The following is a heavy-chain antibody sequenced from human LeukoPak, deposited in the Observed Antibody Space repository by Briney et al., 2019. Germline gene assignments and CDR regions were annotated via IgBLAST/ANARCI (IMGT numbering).Heavy chain of an antibody. CDR1: GFTFSSYA. Sequence: GGSLRLSCAASGFTFSSYAMSWVRQAPGKGLEWVSAISGSGGGTYYADSVKGRFTISRDNSKNTLYLQMSSLRAEDTALYYCAKDRSQWLATIDAFDIWGQGTMVTVSS. D-gene: IGHD6-19*01. J-gene: IGHJ3*02. V-gene: IGHV3-23*01. CDR3: AKDRSQWLATIDAFDI. CDR2: ISGSGGGT.